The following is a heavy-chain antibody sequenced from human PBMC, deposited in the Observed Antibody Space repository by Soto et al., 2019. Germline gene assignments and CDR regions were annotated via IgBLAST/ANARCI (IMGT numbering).Heavy chain of an antibody. CDR1: GFTFSSYA. Sequence: GGSLRLSCAASGFTFSSYAMSWVRQAPGKGLEWVSAISGSGGSTYYADSVKGRFTISRDNSKNTLYLQMNSLRAEDTAVYYCANNDYGDYDVPRYYYYYYMDVWGKGTTVTVSS. J-gene: IGHJ6*03. D-gene: IGHD4-17*01. CDR3: ANNDYGDYDVPRYYYYYYMDV. CDR2: ISGSGGST. V-gene: IGHV3-23*01.